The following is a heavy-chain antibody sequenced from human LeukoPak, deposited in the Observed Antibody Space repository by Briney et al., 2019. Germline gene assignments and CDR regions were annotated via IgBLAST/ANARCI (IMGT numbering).Heavy chain of an antibody. CDR2: INHSGST. CDR3: ARRPRGGPYYYGSGSYRPFDY. Sequence: SETLSLTCAVYGGSFSGYYWSWIRQPPGKALDWIGEINHSGSTNYNPSLKSRVTISVDTSKNQFSLKLSSVTAADTAVYYCARRPRGGPYYYGSGSYRPFDYWGQGTLVTVSS. CDR1: GGSFSGYY. J-gene: IGHJ4*02. D-gene: IGHD3-10*01. V-gene: IGHV4-34*01.